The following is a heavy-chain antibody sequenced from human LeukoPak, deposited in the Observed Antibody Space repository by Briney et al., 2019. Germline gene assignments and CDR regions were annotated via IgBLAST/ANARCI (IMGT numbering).Heavy chain of an antibody. J-gene: IGHJ4*02. CDR3: AKIEGKYQLAKVPDH. D-gene: IGHD2-2*01. CDR1: KLTFSNYW. V-gene: IGHV3-30*02. Sequence: GGSLRLSCAASKLTFSNYWMHWVRQAPGKGLEWVAFIRYDGNNKYYADFVKGRFTISRDNSKNTLYLHMNSLRTEDTAVYYCAKIEGKYQLAKVPDHWGQGTLVTVSS. CDR2: IRYDGNNK.